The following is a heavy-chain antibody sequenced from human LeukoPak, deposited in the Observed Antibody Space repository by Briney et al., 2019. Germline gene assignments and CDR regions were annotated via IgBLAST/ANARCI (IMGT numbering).Heavy chain of an antibody. D-gene: IGHD2-21*01. V-gene: IGHV1-2*02. CDR2: INLNSGDI. Sequence: ASVKVSCKASGYSFTDYYMHWVRQAPGQGLEWMGWINLNSGDIKFAQKFQGRVTTTRDTSITTVYMEVSWLTSDDTAIYYCARADRLHGGPYLIGPWGQGTLVTVSS. J-gene: IGHJ5*02. CDR3: ARADRLHGGPYLIGP. CDR1: GYSFTDYY.